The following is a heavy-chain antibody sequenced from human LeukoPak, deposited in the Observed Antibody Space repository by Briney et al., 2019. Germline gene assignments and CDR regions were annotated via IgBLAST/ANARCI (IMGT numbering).Heavy chain of an antibody. Sequence: GGSLRLSCATSGFTFSSYAMHWVRQAPGKGLEWVAVISYDGSNKYYADSVKGRFTISRDNSKNTLYLQMNSLRAEDTAVYYCARDLDYYDSSGYYARFDYWGQGTLVTVSS. V-gene: IGHV3-30-3*01. CDR3: ARDLDYYDSSGYYARFDY. J-gene: IGHJ4*02. D-gene: IGHD3-22*01. CDR1: GFTFSSYA. CDR2: ISYDGSNK.